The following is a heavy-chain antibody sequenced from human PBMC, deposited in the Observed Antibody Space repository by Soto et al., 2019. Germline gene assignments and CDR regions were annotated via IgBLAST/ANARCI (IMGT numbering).Heavy chain of an antibody. D-gene: IGHD2-15*01. CDR3: AVLDIVVVVAAINFDP. V-gene: IGHV1-3*01. CDR1: GYTFTSYA. J-gene: IGHJ5*02. CDR2: INAGNGNT. Sequence: SVKVSCKASGYTFTSYAMHWVRQAPGQRLEWMGWINAGNGNTKYSQKFQGRVTITRDTSASTAYMELSSLRSEDTAVYYCAVLDIVVVVAAINFDPWGQGTLVTVSS.